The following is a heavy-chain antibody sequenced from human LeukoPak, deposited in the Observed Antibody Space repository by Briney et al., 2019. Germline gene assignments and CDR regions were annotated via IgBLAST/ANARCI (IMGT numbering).Heavy chain of an antibody. CDR3: ARERAGPDY. CDR1: GYTFTSYD. CDR2: INTNTGNP. J-gene: IGHJ4*02. V-gene: IGHV7-4-1*02. Sequence: ASVKVSCKASGYTFTSYDINWVRQATGQGLEWMGWINTNTGNPTYAQGFTGRFVFSLDASVSTAYLQISSLKAEDTAVYYCARERAGPDYWGQGTLVTVSS. D-gene: IGHD3-10*01.